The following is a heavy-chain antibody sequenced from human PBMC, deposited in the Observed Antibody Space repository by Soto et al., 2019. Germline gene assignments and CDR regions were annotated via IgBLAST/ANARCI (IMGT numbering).Heavy chain of an antibody. V-gene: IGHV1-69*06. J-gene: IGHJ2*01. Sequence: SVKVSCKASGGTFSSYAISWVRQAPGQGLEWMGGIIPIFGTANYAQKFQGRVTITADKSTRTAYMELSSMRSEDTAGSYCATPPRYCSSTSCRSYLYLDLWGRGTRVTASS. D-gene: IGHD2-2*01. CDR2: IIPIFGTA. CDR3: ATPPRYCSSTSCRSYLYLDL. CDR1: GGTFSSYA.